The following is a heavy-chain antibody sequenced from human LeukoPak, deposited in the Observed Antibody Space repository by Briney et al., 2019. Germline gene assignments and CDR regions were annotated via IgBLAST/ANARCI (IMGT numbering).Heavy chain of an antibody. CDR2: INSDGSST. V-gene: IGHV3-74*01. D-gene: IGHD3-10*02. J-gene: IGHJ6*04. Sequence: GGSLRLSCAASGFTFSSYWMHWVRQAPGKGLVWVSRINSDGSSTSYADSVRGRFTISRDNAKNTLYLQMNSLRAEDTAVYYCAELGITMIGGVWGKGTTVTISS. CDR3: AELGITMIGGV. CDR1: GFTFSSYW.